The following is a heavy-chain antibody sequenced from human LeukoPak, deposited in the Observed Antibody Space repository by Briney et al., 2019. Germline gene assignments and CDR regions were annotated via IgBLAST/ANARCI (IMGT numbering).Heavy chain of an antibody. CDR3: AKGRSWTNWFDP. CDR1: GFIFSNYN. J-gene: IGHJ5*02. CDR2: ISSSSSTI. V-gene: IGHV3-48*01. D-gene: IGHD6-13*01. Sequence: PGGSLRLSCAASGFIFSNYNMNWVRQAPGKGLEWISYISSSSSTIYYADSVKGRFTISRDNSKNTPYLQMNSLRAEDTAVYYCAKGRSWTNWFDPWGQGTLVTVSS.